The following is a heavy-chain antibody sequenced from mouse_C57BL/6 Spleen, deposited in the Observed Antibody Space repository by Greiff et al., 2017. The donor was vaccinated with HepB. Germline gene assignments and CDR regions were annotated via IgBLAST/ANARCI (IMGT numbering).Heavy chain of an antibody. J-gene: IGHJ4*01. V-gene: IGHV1-81*01. D-gene: IGHD2-5*01. CDR2: IYPRSGNT. CDR3: ARCKSNYAYYAMDY. CDR1: GYTFTSYG. Sequence: QVQLKQSGAELARPGASVKLSCKASGYTFTSYGISWVKQRTGQGLEWIGEIYPRSGNTYYNEKFKGKATLTADKSSSTAYMELRSLTSEDSAVYFCARCKSNYAYYAMDYWGQGTSVTVSS.